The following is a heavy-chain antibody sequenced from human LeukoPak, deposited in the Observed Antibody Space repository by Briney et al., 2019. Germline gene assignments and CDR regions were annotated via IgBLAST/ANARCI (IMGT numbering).Heavy chain of an antibody. D-gene: IGHD4-23*01. J-gene: IGHJ6*03. V-gene: IGHV3-7*01. CDR3: AKGYIGGNYGYYYYMDV. CDR1: GFTFSNYW. Sequence: GGSLRLSCAASGFTFSNYWMSWVRQAPGKGLEWVANIKQDGSEKYYVNSVKGRFTISRDNSKNTLYLQMNSLRAEDTAVYYCAKGYIGGNYGYYYYMDVWGKGTTVTVSS. CDR2: IKQDGSEK.